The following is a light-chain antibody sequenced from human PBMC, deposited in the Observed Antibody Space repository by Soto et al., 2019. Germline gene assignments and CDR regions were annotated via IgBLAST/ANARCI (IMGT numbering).Light chain of an antibody. CDR2: EVT. CDR1: SSDVGGYNY. V-gene: IGLV2-8*01. Sequence: QSALTQPPSASGSPGQSLTISCTGTSSDVGGYNYVSWYQQRPGKAPKLVIYEVTKRPSGVPYRFSGSKSGSTASLTVSGLQADDEAEYYCASYAGTKLFVFGSGTKVTVL. J-gene: IGLJ1*01. CDR3: ASYAGTKLFV.